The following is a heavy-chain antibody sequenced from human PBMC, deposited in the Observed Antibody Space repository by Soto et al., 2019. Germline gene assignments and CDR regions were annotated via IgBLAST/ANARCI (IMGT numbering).Heavy chain of an antibody. D-gene: IGHD3-10*01. CDR1: GYTFTSYG. V-gene: IGHV1-18*01. J-gene: IGHJ6*03. CDR2: ISAYNGNT. Sequence: ASVKVSCKASGYTFTSYGISWVRQAPGQGLEWMGWISAYNGNTNYAQKLQGRVTMTTDTSTSTAYMELRSLRSDDTAVYYCARIGGWFGYYYYYYYMDVWGKGTTVTVSS. CDR3: ARIGGWFGYYYYYYYMDV.